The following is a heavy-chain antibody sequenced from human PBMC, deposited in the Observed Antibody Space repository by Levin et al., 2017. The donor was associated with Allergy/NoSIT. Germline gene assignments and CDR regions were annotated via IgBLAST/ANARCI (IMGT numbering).Heavy chain of an antibody. J-gene: IGHJ4*02. V-gene: IGHV4-4*02. CDR1: SGSIRSGNW. CDR2: IYQSGST. Sequence: SETLSLTCAVSSGSIRSGNWWSWVRQPPGKGLEWIGEIYQSGSTNYNPSLKSRVTMSVDESKNQFSLKLSSVTAADTAVYYCARNGHYSIDYWGQGTLVTVSS. D-gene: IGHD3-22*01. CDR3: ARNGHYSIDY.